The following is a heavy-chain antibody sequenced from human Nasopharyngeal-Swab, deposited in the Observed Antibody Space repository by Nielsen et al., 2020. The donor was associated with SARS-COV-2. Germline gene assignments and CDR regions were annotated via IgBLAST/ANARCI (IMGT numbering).Heavy chain of an antibody. V-gene: IGHV2-70*01. J-gene: IGHJ3*01. CDR2: MDWDDDK. CDR3: ARMKDYGGNSGLAFDL. D-gene: IGHD4-23*01. Sequence: SGPTLVKPTQTGTLTCTISGFALSTSGRGVSWIRQPPGKALEWLALMDWDDDKYYSTSLKTRLTISKDTSKNQVVLTMTNMDPVDTATYYCARMKDYGGNSGLAFDLWGQGTLVTVSS. CDR1: GFALSTSGRG.